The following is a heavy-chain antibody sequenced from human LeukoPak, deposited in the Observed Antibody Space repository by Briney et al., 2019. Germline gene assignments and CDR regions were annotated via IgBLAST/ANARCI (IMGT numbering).Heavy chain of an antibody. CDR3: ASLGTKTGTTKVPFDY. Sequence: ASVKVSCKASGYTFTSYYMHWVRQAPGQGLEWMGIINPSGGSTSYAQKFQGRVTMTRYTSTSTVYMELSSLRSEDTAVYYCASLGTKTGTTKVPFDYWGQGTLVTVSS. D-gene: IGHD1-7*01. CDR2: INPSGGST. CDR1: GYTFTSYY. J-gene: IGHJ4*02. V-gene: IGHV1-46*01.